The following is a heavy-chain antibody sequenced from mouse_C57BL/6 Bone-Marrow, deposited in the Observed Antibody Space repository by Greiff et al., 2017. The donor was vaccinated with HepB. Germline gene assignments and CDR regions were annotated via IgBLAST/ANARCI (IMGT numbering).Heavy chain of an antibody. CDR2: INPYNGGT. CDR3: ASFGTDYAMDY. J-gene: IGHJ4*01. Sequence: EVQLQQSGPVLVKPGASVKMSCKASGYTFTDYYMNWVKQSHGKSLEWIGVINPYNGGTSYNQKFKGKATLTVDKSSSTAYMELNSLTSEDSAVYYCASFGTDYAMDYWGQGTSVTVSS. D-gene: IGHD3-3*01. V-gene: IGHV1-19*01. CDR1: GYTFTDYY.